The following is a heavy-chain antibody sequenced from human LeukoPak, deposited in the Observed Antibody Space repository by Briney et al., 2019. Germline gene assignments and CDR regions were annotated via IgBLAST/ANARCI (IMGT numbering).Heavy chain of an antibody. Sequence: SETLSLTCTVSGYSISSGYYWGWIRQPPGKGLERIGSIYYSGSTYYNPSLKSRVTISVDTSKNQFSLKLSSVTAADTAVYYCAVIAAAGTNYYYYYMDVWGKGTTVTVSS. J-gene: IGHJ6*03. CDR2: IYYSGST. CDR3: AVIAAAGTNYYYYYMDV. D-gene: IGHD6-13*01. V-gene: IGHV4-38-2*02. CDR1: GYSISSGYY.